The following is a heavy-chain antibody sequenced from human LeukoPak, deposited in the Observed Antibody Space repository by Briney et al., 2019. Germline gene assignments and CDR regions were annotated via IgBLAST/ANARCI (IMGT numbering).Heavy chain of an antibody. J-gene: IGHJ3*02. Sequence: GGSLRLSCAASGFTFSSYSMNWVRQAQGKGLEWVSSISSSSSYIYYADSVKGRFTISRDNAKNSLYLQMNSLRAEDTAVYYCARCPSRAGAFDIWGQGTMVTVSS. CDR1: GFTFSSYS. CDR2: ISSSSSYI. D-gene: IGHD6-13*01. V-gene: IGHV3-21*01. CDR3: ARCPSRAGAFDI.